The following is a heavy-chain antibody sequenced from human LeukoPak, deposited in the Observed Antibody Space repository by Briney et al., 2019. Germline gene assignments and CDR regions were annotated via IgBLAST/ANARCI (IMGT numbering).Heavy chain of an antibody. CDR1: GFTFSSYW. Sequence: PGGSLRLSCAASGFTFSSYWMHWVRQAPEKGLVWVSRINTDGSSTAYADSVRGRFNISRDNAKNTLYLQMNSLRAEDTAVYYCAKDGPADPEGRLRWPQGRAFDLWGQGTMVTVSS. V-gene: IGHV3-74*01. D-gene: IGHD4-23*01. CDR3: AKDGPADPEGRLRWPQGRAFDL. J-gene: IGHJ3*01. CDR2: INTDGSST.